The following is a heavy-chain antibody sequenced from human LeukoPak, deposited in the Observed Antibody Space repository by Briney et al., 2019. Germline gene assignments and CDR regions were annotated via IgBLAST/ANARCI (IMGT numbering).Heavy chain of an antibody. V-gene: IGHV4-59*01. J-gene: IGHJ5*02. CDR2: IYYSGST. CDR1: AGSISSYY. CDR3: ARGAVRFDP. Sequence: SETLSLTCTVSAGSISSYYWSWIRQPPGKGLEWIGYIYYSGSTNYNPSLKSRVTISVDTSKNQFSLKLSSVTAADTAVYYCARGAVRFDPWGQGTLVTVSS. D-gene: IGHD1-1*01.